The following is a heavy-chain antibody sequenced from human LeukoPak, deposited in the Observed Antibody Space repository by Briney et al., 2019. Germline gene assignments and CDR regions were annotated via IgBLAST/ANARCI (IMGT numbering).Heavy chain of an antibody. CDR2: TRNKANSYIT. Sequence: GGSLRLSCAASGFTFSDHYMDWVRQAPGKGLEWVGRTRNKANSYITEYAASVKGRFTISRDGSKNSLYLQMNSLKTEDTAVYYCARGPGGDYFDYWGQGTLVTVSS. V-gene: IGHV3-72*01. CDR3: ARGPGGDYFDY. CDR1: GFTFSDHY. J-gene: IGHJ4*02. D-gene: IGHD1-14*01.